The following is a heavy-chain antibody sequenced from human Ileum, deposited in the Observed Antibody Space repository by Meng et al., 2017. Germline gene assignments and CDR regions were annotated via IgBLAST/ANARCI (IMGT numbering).Heavy chain of an antibody. CDR2: IWYDGSNK. D-gene: IGHD5-24*01. J-gene: IGHJ5*02. Sequence: LWGWGVVLVQPWRSLSRCWAASGFTFRGYGMHWVRQAPGKGLEWVAVIWYDGSNKYYANSVKGRFTISRDNSKNTLYLQMNSLRAEDTAVYYCARDSGGYNTWGQGTLVTVSS. CDR3: ARDSGGYNT. V-gene: IGHV3-33*01. CDR1: GFTFRGYG.